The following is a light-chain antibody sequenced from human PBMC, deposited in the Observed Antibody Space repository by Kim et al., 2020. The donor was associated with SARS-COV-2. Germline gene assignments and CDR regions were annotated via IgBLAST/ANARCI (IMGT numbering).Light chain of an antibody. J-gene: IGLJ3*02. CDR3: QTWGTGNWV. CDR1: SGHSSYA. V-gene: IGLV4-69*01. Sequence: ASAKLTCTLSSGHSSYAIAWHQQQPGKGPRYLMKLNSDGSHSKGDGIPDRFSGSSSGAERYLTISSLQSEDEADYYCQTWGTGNWVFGGGTQLTVL. CDR2: LNSDGSH.